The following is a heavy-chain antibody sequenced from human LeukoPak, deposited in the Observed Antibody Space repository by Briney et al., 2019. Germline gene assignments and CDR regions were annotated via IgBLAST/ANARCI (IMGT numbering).Heavy chain of an antibody. CDR3: ARSIGVGATLDY. D-gene: IGHD1-26*01. V-gene: IGHV4-59*08. CDR1: GGSISSSY. Sequence: SETLSLTCTVSGGSISSSYWSWIRQPPGKGLEWIGHIYYSVSTNYTPSLESRVTISVDTSKNQFSLKLSSVTAADTAVYYCARSIGVGATLDYWGQGTLVTVSS. CDR2: IYYSVST. J-gene: IGHJ4*02.